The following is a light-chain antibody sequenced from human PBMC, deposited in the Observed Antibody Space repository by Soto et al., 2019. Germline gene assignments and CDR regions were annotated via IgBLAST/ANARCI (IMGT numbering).Light chain of an antibody. Sequence: DIQLTQSPSFLSASVGDRVTITCRASQTISTWMAWYQQEPGKAPKLLVYDASTLQSGVASRFSGSGSGTEFTLTINSLQPEDFATYYCQQYDGFSRTFGQGTKVDIK. J-gene: IGKJ1*01. V-gene: IGKV1-5*01. CDR3: QQYDGFSRT. CDR2: DAS. CDR1: QTISTW.